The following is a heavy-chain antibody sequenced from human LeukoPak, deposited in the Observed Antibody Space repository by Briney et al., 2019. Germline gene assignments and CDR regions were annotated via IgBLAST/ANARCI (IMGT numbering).Heavy chain of an antibody. V-gene: IGHV4-4*07. CDR3: ARDPDDYSNPYYYFGMDV. CDR1: GGPISRDS. D-gene: IGHD4-11*01. Sequence: SETLSLTCTMSGGPISRDSWSWIRQPPGKGLEWIGRIYSTGSTNYNPSLKSRLTMSVDTSKNQFSLKLHSVTAADTAVYYCARDPDDYSNPYYYFGMDVWGPGTTVTVS. CDR2: IYSTGST. J-gene: IGHJ6*02.